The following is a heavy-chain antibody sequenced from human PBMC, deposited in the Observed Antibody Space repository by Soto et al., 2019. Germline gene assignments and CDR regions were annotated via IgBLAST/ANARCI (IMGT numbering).Heavy chain of an antibody. D-gene: IGHD6-19*01. Sequence: ASVKVSCKISGHTLTELSIHWVRQAPGKGLEWMGGFDPEGGEAIYAQKWHGRVTVTEDTVTDTAYMELSGLTSDDTATYYCARVSYGSGGPYGFDIWGQGTMVTVSS. V-gene: IGHV1-24*01. J-gene: IGHJ3*02. CDR2: FDPEGGEA. CDR3: ARVSYGSGGPYGFDI. CDR1: GHTLTELS.